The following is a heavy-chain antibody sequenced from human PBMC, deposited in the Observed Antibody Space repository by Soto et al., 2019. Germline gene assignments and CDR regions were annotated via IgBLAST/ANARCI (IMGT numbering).Heavy chain of an antibody. J-gene: IGHJ4*02. CDR3: ATPGLSCSSTSCDHEPIDY. V-gene: IGHV4-34*01. CDR1: GGSFSGYY. D-gene: IGHD2-2*01. CDR2: INHSGST. Sequence: PSETLSLTCAVYGGSFSGYYWSWIRQPPGKGLEWIGEINHSGSTNYNPSLKSRVTISVDTSKNQFSLKLSSVTAADTAVYYCATPGLSCSSTSCDHEPIDYWGQGTLVTVSS.